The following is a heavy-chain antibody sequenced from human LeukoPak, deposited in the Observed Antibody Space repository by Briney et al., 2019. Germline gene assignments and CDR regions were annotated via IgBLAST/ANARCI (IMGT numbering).Heavy chain of an antibody. D-gene: IGHD6-13*01. J-gene: IGHJ4*02. CDR3: AKVGAAGTWNYFDY. CDR2: IRYDGSEK. Sequence: PGGSLRLSCAASGFTFSSYWMSWVRQAPGKGLEWVAYIRYDGSEKYYVDSVKGRFTISRDNSKNTVYLQMNSLRPEDTAVYYCAKVGAAGTWNYFDYWGQGTLVTVSS. CDR1: GFTFSSYW. V-gene: IGHV3-30*02.